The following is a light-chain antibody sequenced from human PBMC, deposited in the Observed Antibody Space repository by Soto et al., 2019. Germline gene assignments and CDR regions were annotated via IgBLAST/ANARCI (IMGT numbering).Light chain of an antibody. CDR2: DAS. Sequence: EIVLTQSPATLSLSPGERATLSCRASQSVSSDLAWYQQKPGQAPRLLIYDASNRATGIPARFSGSGSETDFTLTIGSLEPEDFAVYYCQQRSNWPPGVTFGPGPKVDIK. CDR3: QQRSNWPPGVT. J-gene: IGKJ3*01. V-gene: IGKV3-11*01. CDR1: QSVSSD.